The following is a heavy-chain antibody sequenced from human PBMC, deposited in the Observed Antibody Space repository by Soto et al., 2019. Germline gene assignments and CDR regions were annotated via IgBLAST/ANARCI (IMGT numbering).Heavy chain of an antibody. J-gene: IGHJ4*02. V-gene: IGHV5-51*01. CDR1: GYSFSTYW. D-gene: IGHD3-10*01. CDR3: ARLPQFLWLGALTSRAYYFNY. CDR2: IYPGDSDT. Sequence: PGESLKISCTGSGYSFSTYWIAWVRQMPGKGLEWMGIIYPGDSDTRYSPSFQGQVTISADTSTKTAYLQWSSLKASDTAIYYCARLPQFLWLGALTSRAYYFNYSGTGTPVTVSS.